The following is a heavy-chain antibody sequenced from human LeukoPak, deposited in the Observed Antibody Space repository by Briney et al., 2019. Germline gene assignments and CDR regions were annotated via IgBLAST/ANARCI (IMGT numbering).Heavy chain of an antibody. CDR2: ISAYNGNT. D-gene: IGHD3-16*02. Sequence: ASVKVSCKASGYTFTSYGISWVRQAPGQGLEWMGWISAYNGNTDYAQKLQGRVTMTTDTSTSTAYMELRSLRSDDTAVYYCARVHYDYVWGSYRYTDTSDYWGQGTLVTVSS. CDR3: ARVHYDYVWGSYRYTDTSDY. V-gene: IGHV1-18*01. CDR1: GYTFTSYG. J-gene: IGHJ4*02.